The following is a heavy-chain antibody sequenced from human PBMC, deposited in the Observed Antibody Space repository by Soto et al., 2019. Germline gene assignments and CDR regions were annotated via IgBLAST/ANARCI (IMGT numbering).Heavy chain of an antibody. CDR2: IYYSGST. J-gene: IGHJ4*02. D-gene: IGHD3-10*01. CDR1: GGSISSGDYY. CDR3: AREGYYGSGRIDY. V-gene: IGHV4-30-4*01. Sequence: LSLTCTVSGGSISSGDYYWSWIRQPPGKGLEWIGYIYYSGSTYYNPSLKSRVTISVDTSKNQFSLKLSSVTAADTAVYYCAREGYYGSGRIDYWGQGTLVTVSS.